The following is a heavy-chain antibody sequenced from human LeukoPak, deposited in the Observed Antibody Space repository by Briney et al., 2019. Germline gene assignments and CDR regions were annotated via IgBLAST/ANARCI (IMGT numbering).Heavy chain of an antibody. CDR2: ISAYNGNT. V-gene: IGHV1-18*04. CDR1: GYTFTDYY. CDR3: ARGVGARVGVDFDY. J-gene: IGHJ4*02. Sequence: GASVKVSCKASGYTFTDYYIHWVRQAPGQGLEWMGWISAYNGNTNYAQKLQGRVTMTTDTSTSTAYMELRSLRSDDTAVYYCARGVGARVGVDFDYWGQGTLVTVSS. D-gene: IGHD1-26*01.